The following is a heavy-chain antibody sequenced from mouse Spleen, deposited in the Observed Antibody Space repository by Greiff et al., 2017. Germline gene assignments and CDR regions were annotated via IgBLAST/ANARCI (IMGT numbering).Heavy chain of an antibody. CDR1: GYTFTSYG. Sequence: QVQLQQSGAELARPGASVKLSCKASGYTFTSYGISWVKQRTGQGLEWIGEIYPRSGNTYYNEKFKGKATLTADKSSSTAYMQLSSLTYEDSAVYYCATCGDGYYFDYWGQGTTLTVSS. CDR3: ATCGDGYYFDY. J-gene: IGHJ2*01. D-gene: IGHD2-3*01. V-gene: IGHV1-81*01. CDR2: IYPRSGNT.